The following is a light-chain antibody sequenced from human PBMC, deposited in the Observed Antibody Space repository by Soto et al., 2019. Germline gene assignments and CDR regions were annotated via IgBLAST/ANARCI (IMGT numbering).Light chain of an antibody. CDR3: QQYGYSPLT. V-gene: IGKV3-20*01. CDR1: QSISNNY. CDR2: GAS. J-gene: IGKJ4*01. Sequence: EIVLTQSPGTLSLSPGERTTHYYRASQSISNNYLAWYQQKPGRALRLLIYGASSRATGIPDRFSGSVSGTDFTLTISRLEPEDFALYYCQQYGYSPLTFGGGTKVDIK.